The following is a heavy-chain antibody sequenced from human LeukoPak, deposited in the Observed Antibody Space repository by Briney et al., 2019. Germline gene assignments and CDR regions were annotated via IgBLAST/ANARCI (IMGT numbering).Heavy chain of an antibody. CDR2: ISSSSSYI. V-gene: IGHV3-21*01. J-gene: IGHJ4*02. CDR1: GFNFSSYS. Sequence: SGGSLRLSCAASGFNFSSYSMNWVRQAPGKGLEWVSSISSSSSYIYYADSVKGRFTISRDNAKNSLYLQMNSLRAEDTAVYYFARVEMVAAAGKVDYWGQGTLVTVSS. D-gene: IGHD6-13*01. CDR3: ARVEMVAAAGKVDY.